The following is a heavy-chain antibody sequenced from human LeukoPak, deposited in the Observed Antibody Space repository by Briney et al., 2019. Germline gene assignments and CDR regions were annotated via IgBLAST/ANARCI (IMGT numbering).Heavy chain of an antibody. J-gene: IGHJ4*02. D-gene: IGHD4-11*01. CDR2: IYHSGHT. CDR1: GYSISSGYY. Sequence: SETLSLTCTVSGYSISSGYYWSFIRQPPGKGLEWIGGIYHSGHTFYNPSLKSRVTISVETSKNQFSLKLSSVTAADTAVYYCARDFMTTAVWGQGTLVTVSS. V-gene: IGHV4-38-2*02. CDR3: ARDFMTTAV.